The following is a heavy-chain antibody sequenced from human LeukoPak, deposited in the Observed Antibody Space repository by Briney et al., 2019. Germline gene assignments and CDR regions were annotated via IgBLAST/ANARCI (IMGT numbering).Heavy chain of an antibody. V-gene: IGHV1-8*01. D-gene: IGHD3-3*01. J-gene: IGHJ6*02. Sequence: GASVKVSCKASGYTFTSYDINWVRQATGQGLEWMGWMNPNSGNTGYAQKFQGRVTMTRNTSISTAYMELSSLRSEDTAVYYCARRREDTIFGVVITYYYYGMDVWGQGTTVTVSS. CDR3: ARRREDTIFGVVITYYYYGMDV. CDR1: GYTFTSYD. CDR2: MNPNSGNT.